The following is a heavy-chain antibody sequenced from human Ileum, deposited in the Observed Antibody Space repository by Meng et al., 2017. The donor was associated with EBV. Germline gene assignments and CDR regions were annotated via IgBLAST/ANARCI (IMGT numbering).Heavy chain of an antibody. CDR1: GFTVSSYH. V-gene: IGHV3-53*01. CDR2: IYIGGDT. Sequence: VRLVESGVGLFQPGGSLGLSCAPSGFTVSSYHRSWVRQAPGKGLEWVSTIYIGGDTFYADSVKDRFTISRDNSKNTLFLQMNRLTVEDTAVYYCARGPDWAKGGYWGLGTLVTVSS. CDR3: ARGPDWAKGGY. D-gene: IGHD3/OR15-3a*01. J-gene: IGHJ4*02.